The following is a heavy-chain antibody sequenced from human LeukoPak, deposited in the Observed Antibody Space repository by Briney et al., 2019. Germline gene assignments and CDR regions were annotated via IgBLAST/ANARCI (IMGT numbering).Heavy chain of an antibody. D-gene: IGHD6-19*01. CDR2: INHSGST. CDR3: ARGERKWPVRSPYFDY. V-gene: IGHV4-34*01. J-gene: IGHJ4*02. Sequence: SETLSLTCAVYGGSFSGYYWSWIRQPPGKGLEWIGEINHSGSTNYNPSLKSRVTVSVDTSKNQFSLKLSSVTAADTAVYYCARGERKWPVRSPYFDYWGQGTLVTVSS. CDR1: GGSFSGYY.